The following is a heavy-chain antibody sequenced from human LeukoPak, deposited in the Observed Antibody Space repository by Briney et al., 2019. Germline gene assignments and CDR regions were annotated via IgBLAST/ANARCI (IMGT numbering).Heavy chain of an antibody. CDR1: GFTFSSYG. J-gene: IGHJ4*02. D-gene: IGHD1-26*01. CDR3: AKSPSGRSRISRFDY. CDR2: ISYDGSNK. V-gene: IGHV3-30*18. Sequence: GRSLRLSCAASGFTFSSYGMHWVRQAPGKGLEWVAVISYDGSNKYYADSVNGRFTISRDNSKNTLSLQMNSLRAEDTAVYYCAKSPSGRSRISRFDYWGQGILVTVPS.